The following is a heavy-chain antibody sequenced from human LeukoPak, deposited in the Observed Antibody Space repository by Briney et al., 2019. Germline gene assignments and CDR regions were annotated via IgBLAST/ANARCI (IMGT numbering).Heavy chain of an antibody. V-gene: IGHV4-59*01. CDR1: GGSISSYY. CDR2: VYYSGST. CDR3: ARYYCAGVCYYFKH. J-gene: IGHJ1*01. D-gene: IGHD2-21*02. Sequence: SETLSLTCTVSGGSISSYYWSWIRQPPGKGLEWIGYVYYSGSTNYNPSLKSRVTISVDTSKNQFSLKLSSVTAADTAVYYCARYYCAGVCYYFKHWGQGTLVTVSS.